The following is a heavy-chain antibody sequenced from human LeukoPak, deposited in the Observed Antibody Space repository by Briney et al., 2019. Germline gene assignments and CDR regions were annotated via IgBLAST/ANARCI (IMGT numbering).Heavy chain of an antibody. V-gene: IGHV1-18*01. Sequence: ASVKVSCKASGYTFTSYGISWVRQAPGQGLEWMGWISAYNGNTNYAQKLQGRVTMTTDTSTSTAYMELRSLRSDDTAVYYCATGSQQLVRDAFDIWGQGTMVTVSS. CDR2: ISAYNGNT. CDR1: GYTFTSYG. J-gene: IGHJ3*02. D-gene: IGHD6-13*01. CDR3: ATGSQQLVRDAFDI.